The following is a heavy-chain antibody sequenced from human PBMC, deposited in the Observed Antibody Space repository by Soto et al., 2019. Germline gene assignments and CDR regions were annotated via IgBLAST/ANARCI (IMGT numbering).Heavy chain of an antibody. CDR3: TRLNLGEWLPETYAFDI. CDR1: GFTFSGSS. J-gene: IGHJ3*02. Sequence: GGSLSGSCSASGFTFSGSSVYWLRQASGKGLESVGRIRSKANSYGRAYVSSVKGRFTISRHDSKDTAYLQMNRLKNEETAVYYCTRLNLGEWLPETYAFDIWGQGKMVTVSS. V-gene: IGHV3-73*01. CDR2: IRSKANSYGR. D-gene: IGHD5-12*01.